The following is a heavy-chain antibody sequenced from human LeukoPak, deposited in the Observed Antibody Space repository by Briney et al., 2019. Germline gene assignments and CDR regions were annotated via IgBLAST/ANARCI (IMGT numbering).Heavy chain of an antibody. D-gene: IGHD4-23*01. J-gene: IGHJ5*02. Sequence: GASVKVSCKASGFTFTTYDINWVRQATGQGLEWMGWMNPNSGNTGYAQKFQGRVTMTRNTSISTAYTELSSLRSEDTAVYYCARGPNKYDGGNSGSAWFDPWGQGTLVTVSS. CDR3: ARGPNKYDGGNSGSAWFDP. CDR2: MNPNSGNT. CDR1: GFTFTTYD. V-gene: IGHV1-8*01.